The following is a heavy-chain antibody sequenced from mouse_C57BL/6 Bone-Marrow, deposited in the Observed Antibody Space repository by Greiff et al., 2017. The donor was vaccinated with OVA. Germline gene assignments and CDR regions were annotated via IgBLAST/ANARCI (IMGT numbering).Heavy chain of an antibody. CDR2: ISYDGSN. CDR1: GYSITSGYY. Sequence: DVQLQESGPGLVKPSQSLSLTCSVTGYSITSGYYWNWIRQFPGNKLEWMGYISYDGSNNYNPSLKNRISITRDTSKNQFFLKLNSVTTEDTATYYCARAYHYWGQGTLVTVSA. V-gene: IGHV3-6*01. CDR3: ARAYHY. J-gene: IGHJ3*01.